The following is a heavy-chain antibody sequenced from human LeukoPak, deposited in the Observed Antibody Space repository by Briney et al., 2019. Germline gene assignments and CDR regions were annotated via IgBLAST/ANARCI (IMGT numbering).Heavy chain of an antibody. CDR1: GFTFSSYA. J-gene: IGHJ6*02. CDR3: AKVKMDYGSGSYWNYYYYGMDV. V-gene: IGHV3-23*01. Sequence: TGGSLRLSCAASGFTFSSYAMSWVRQAPGKGLEWVSAISGSGGSTYYADSVKGRFTISRDNSKNTLYLQMNSLRAEDTAVYYCAKVKMDYGSGSYWNYYYYGMDVWGQGTTVTVSS. CDR2: ISGSGGST. D-gene: IGHD3-10*01.